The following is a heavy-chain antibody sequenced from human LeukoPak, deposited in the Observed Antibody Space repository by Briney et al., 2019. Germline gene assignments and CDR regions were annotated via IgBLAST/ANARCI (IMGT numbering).Heavy chain of an antibody. J-gene: IGHJ4*02. D-gene: IGHD3-3*01. CDR1: GFTFSSYA. V-gene: IGHV3-23*01. CDR3: AKPNYDFWSGYYYFDY. Sequence: PGGSLRLSCAASGFTFSSYAMSWVRQAPGKGLEWVPAISGSGGSTYYADSVKGRFTISRDNSKNTLYLQMNSLRAEDTAVYYCAKPNYDFWSGYYYFDYWGQGTLVTVSS. CDR2: ISGSGGST.